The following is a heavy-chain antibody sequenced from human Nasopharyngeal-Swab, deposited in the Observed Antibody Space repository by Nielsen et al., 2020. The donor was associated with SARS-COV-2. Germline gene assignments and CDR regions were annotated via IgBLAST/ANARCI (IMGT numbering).Heavy chain of an antibody. CDR2: IYYSGST. D-gene: IGHD5-24*01. CDR3: ARLFGVDGYNPPEDYYYGMDV. J-gene: IGHJ6*02. V-gene: IGHV4-39*01. CDR1: GGSISSSSYY. Sequence: SETLSLTCTVSGGSISSSSYYWGWIRQPPGKGLEWIGSIYYSGSTYYNPSPKSRVTISVDTSKNQFSLKLSSVTAADTAVYYCARLFGVDGYNPPEDYYYGMDVWGQGTTVTVSS.